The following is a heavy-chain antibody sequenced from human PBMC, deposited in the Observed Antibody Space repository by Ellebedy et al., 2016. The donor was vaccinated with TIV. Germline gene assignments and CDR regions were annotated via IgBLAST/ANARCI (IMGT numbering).Heavy chain of an antibody. J-gene: IGHJ4*02. CDR3: ASWSGYQKPDY. CDR1: GFTFDDYG. D-gene: IGHD3-3*01. V-gene: IGHV3-20*03. CDR2: INWNGGST. Sequence: GGSLRLXXAASGFTFDDYGMSWVRQAPGKGLEWVPGINWNGGSTGYADSVKGRFTISRDNAKNSLYLQMNSLRAEDTALYYCASWSGYQKPDYWGQGTLVTVSS.